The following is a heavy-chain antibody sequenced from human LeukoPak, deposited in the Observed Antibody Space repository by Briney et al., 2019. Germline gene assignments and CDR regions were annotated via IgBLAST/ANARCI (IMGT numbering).Heavy chain of an antibody. CDR2: ISGSGGST. CDR3: ARGGARAQIFYYDSSGCDY. CDR1: GFTFSSYA. Sequence: GGSLRLSCAASGFTFSSYAMSWVRQAPGKGLEWVAAISGSGGSTYYADSVKGRFTISRDNSKNTLYLQMNSLRAEDTAVYYCARGGARAQIFYYDSSGCDYWGQGTLVTVSS. D-gene: IGHD3-22*01. V-gene: IGHV3-23*01. J-gene: IGHJ4*02.